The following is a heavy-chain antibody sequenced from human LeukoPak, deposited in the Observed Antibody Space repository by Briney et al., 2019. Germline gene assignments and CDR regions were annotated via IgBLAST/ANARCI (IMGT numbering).Heavy chain of an antibody. D-gene: IGHD1-26*01. Sequence: SDTLSLTCIDSGASISSCYWSWLRQPAGDTLEWTGRLCTTGTTNYNPSLTVRVTMSVDSSKIQFSLTLTSVTAADTAVYYCVRDGANWEEPNDAFDIWGQGTMVTVSS. CDR2: LCTTGTT. CDR1: GASISSCY. V-gene: IGHV4-4*07. J-gene: IGHJ3*02. CDR3: VRDGANWEEPNDAFDI.